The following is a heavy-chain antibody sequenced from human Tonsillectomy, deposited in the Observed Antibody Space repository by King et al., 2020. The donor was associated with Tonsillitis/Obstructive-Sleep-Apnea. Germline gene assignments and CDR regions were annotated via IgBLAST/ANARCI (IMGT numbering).Heavy chain of an antibody. CDR1: GFTVSRNY. V-gene: IGHV3-66*04. D-gene: IGHD2-2*01. CDR2: IYSGGST. Sequence: VQLVESGGGLVQPGGSLRLSCAASGFTVSRNYMSWVRQAPGKGLEWVSVIYSGGSTYYADSVKGRFIISRDNSKNTVHLQMNTLRAEDTAFYYCAGLVVPASSVSVWFDPWGQGTLVSVSS. J-gene: IGHJ5*02. CDR3: AGLVVPASSVSVWFDP.